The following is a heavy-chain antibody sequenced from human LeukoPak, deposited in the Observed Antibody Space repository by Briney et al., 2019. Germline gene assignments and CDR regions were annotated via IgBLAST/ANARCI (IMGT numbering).Heavy chain of an antibody. J-gene: IGHJ3*02. V-gene: IGHV3-30*02. D-gene: IGHD4-23*01. Sequence: GALSPSWAAAGFPFSYYGMHWVRPAPGKGEGLGGVIRLYGSKKYYADSVNGRFTISRDNSKNTLYLQMSSLRAEDTAVYYCAKAAIYGGTAGGAFDIWGQGTMVTVSS. CDR1: GFPFSYYG. CDR3: AKAAIYGGTAGGAFDI. CDR2: IRLYGSKK.